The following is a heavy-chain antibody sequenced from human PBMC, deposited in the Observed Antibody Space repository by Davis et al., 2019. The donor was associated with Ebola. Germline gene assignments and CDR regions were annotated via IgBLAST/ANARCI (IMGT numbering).Heavy chain of an antibody. CDR3: ARDGRAAAGGGYNWFDP. CDR2: INPSGGST. Sequence: ASVKVSCKASGYTFTSYYMHWVRQAPGQGLEWMGIINPSGGSTSYAQKFQGRVTMTRDTSTSTVYMELSSLRSEDTAVYYCARDGRAAAGGGYNWFDPWGQGTLVTVSS. D-gene: IGHD6-13*01. J-gene: IGHJ5*02. V-gene: IGHV1-46*01. CDR1: GYTFTSYY.